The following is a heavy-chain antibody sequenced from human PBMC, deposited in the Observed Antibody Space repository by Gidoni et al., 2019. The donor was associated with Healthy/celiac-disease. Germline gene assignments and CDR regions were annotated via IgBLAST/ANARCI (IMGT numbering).Heavy chain of an antibody. Sequence: EVQLVESGGGLVQPGGSMRLSCAAPGFTFNSYAMRWVRQAPGKGLEWVSAISGSGGSTYYADSVKGRFTISRDNSKNTLYLQMNSLRAEDTAVYYCAKDLNRWLLPRLLDYWGQGTLVTVSS. J-gene: IGHJ4*02. V-gene: IGHV3-23*04. CDR1: GFTFNSYA. D-gene: IGHD3-22*01. CDR2: ISGSGGST. CDR3: AKDLNRWLLPRLLDY.